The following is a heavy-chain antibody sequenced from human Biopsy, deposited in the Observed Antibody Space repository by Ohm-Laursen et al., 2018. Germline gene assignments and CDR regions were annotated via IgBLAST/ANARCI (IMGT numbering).Heavy chain of an antibody. Sequence: SETLSLTCTVSGGSMSDHYWSWLRQTPGKGLEWLGYVYCTGKTTYNPSLESRITISVDTSKNKFSLQLDSMTAADTAVYYCGRVWLWRGYGMDVWGQGTTVTVSS. CDR1: GGSMSDHY. CDR2: VYCTGKT. D-gene: IGHD6-19*01. V-gene: IGHV4-59*11. CDR3: GRVWLWRGYGMDV. J-gene: IGHJ6*02.